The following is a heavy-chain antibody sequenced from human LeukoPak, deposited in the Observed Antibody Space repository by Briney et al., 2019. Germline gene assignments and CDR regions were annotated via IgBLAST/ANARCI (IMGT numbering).Heavy chain of an antibody. CDR1: GGSFSGYY. V-gene: IGHV4-34*01. D-gene: IGHD6-6*01. CDR2: INHSGST. Sequence: KSSETLSLTCAVYGGSFSGYYWSWIRQPPGKGLEWIGEINHSGSTNYDPSLKSRVTISVDTSKNQFSLKLSSVTAADTAVYYCARRFKSSSSSNWFDPWGQGTLVTVSS. CDR3: ARRFKSSSSSNWFDP. J-gene: IGHJ5*02.